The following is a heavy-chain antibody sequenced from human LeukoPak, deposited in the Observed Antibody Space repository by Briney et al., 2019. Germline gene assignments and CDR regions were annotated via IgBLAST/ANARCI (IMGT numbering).Heavy chain of an antibody. CDR2: INPSGGST. CDR3: ARGRVVVTALGEFDY. V-gene: IGHV1-46*01. D-gene: IGHD2-21*02. J-gene: IGHJ4*02. Sequence: ASVKVSCKASGYTFTSYYMHWVRQAPGQGLEWMGIINPSGGSTSYAQKFQGRVTMTRDTSTSTVYMELSSLRSEDTAVYYCARGRVVVTALGEFDYWGQGTLVTVSS. CDR1: GYTFTSYY.